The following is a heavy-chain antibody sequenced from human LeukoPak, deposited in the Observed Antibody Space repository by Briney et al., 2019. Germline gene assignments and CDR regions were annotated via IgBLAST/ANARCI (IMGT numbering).Heavy chain of an antibody. CDR1: GFTFSSYA. V-gene: IGHV3-23*01. CDR3: AKGYGSGSYYTSGMDV. Sequence: GGSLRLSCAASGFTFSSYAVSWVRQAPGKGLEWVSAISGSGGSTYYADSVKGRFTISRDNSKNTLYLQMNSLRAEDTAVYYCAKGYGSGSYYTSGMDVWGQGTTVTVSS. J-gene: IGHJ6*02. D-gene: IGHD3-10*01. CDR2: ISGSGGST.